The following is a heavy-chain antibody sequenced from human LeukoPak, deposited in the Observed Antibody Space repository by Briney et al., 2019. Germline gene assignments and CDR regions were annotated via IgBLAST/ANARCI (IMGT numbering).Heavy chain of an antibody. CDR2: ISSSGAGT. CDR1: GFPFSSYA. V-gene: IGHV3-23*01. D-gene: IGHD3-3*01. J-gene: IGHJ4*02. Sequence: PGGSLRLSCEASGFPFSSYAMSWVPQAPGRGLEWVSAISSSGAGTYYADSVKGRFTISRDNSKNTLYLQMNSLRAEDTAVYYCAKNTILDSRSYWGQGNLVTVSS. CDR3: AKNTILDSRSY.